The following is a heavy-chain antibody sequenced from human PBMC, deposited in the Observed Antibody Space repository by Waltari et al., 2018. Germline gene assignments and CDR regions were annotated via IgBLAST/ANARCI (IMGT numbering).Heavy chain of an antibody. CDR1: GGSISSYY. CDR3: ARGLGYCSRNRCFDAFDI. J-gene: IGHJ3*02. CDR2: IYYSGTT. D-gene: IGHD2-2*01. V-gene: IGHV4-59*01. Sequence: QVQLQESGPGLVKPSETLSLTCTVSGGSISSYYWAWIRQPPGKGLDWIGYIYYSGTTNYDPSLKSRVTISVDTSKNQFSLKLSSVTAADTAVYYCARGLGYCSRNRCFDAFDIWGQGTMVTVSS.